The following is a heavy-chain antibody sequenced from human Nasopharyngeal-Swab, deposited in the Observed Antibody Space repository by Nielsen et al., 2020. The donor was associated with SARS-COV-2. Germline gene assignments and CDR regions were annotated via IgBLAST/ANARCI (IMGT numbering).Heavy chain of an antibody. CDR3: ARDHARIRPYSSSSFYYYYMDV. CDR2: ISAYNGNT. D-gene: IGHD6-6*01. V-gene: IGHV1-18*01. CDR1: GYTFTSYG. Sequence: ASVKVSCKASGYTFTSYGISWVRQAPGQGLEWMGWISAYNGNTNYAQKLQGRVTMTTDTSTSTAYMELRSLRSDDTAVYYCARDHARIRPYSSSSFYYYYMDVWGKGTTVTVSS. J-gene: IGHJ6*03.